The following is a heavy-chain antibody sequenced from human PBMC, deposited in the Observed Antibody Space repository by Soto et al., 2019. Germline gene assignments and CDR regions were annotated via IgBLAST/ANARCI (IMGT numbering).Heavy chain of an antibody. D-gene: IGHD2-8*02. CDR3: ARDSLVGGTAGASYYYYGMDV. CDR2: INPNSGGT. Sequence: ASVKVSCKASGYTFTGYYMHWVRQAPGQGLEWMGWINPNSGGTNYAQKFQGRVTMTRDTSISTAYMELSRLRSDDTAVYYCARDSLVGGTAGASYYYYGMDVWGQGTTVTVSS. V-gene: IGHV1-2*02. CDR1: GYTFTGYY. J-gene: IGHJ6*02.